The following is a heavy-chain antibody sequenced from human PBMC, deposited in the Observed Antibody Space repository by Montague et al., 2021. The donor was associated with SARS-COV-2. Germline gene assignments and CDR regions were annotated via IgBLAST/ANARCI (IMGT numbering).Heavy chain of an antibody. V-gene: IGHV4-59*01. D-gene: IGHD5-24*01. J-gene: IGHJ5*02. CDR1: GGSISSDY. Sequence: SETLSLTCSVSGGSISSDYWSWIRQSPGKGLEWSGYIYYRGTTNYNPSLKSRVTFSVDTSKNQFSLKLISVTAADTAVYFCAREDRWNWFDPWGQGVLVTVSS. CDR2: IYYRGTT. CDR3: AREDRWNWFDP.